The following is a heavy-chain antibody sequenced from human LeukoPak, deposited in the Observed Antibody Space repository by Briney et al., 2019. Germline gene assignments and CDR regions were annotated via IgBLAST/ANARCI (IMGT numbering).Heavy chain of an antibody. J-gene: IGHJ3*01. CDR3: AREGRMGTADAFDV. D-gene: IGHD1-14*01. CDR2: VGIAGDT. V-gene: IGHV3-13*01. Sequence: GGSLRLSCAASGFTFINYEMHWVRQTAGKGLEWVSAVGIAGDTFYAGSVKGRFSISRDNAESSLFLQMNSLRAGDTAVYYCAREGRMGTADAFDVWGQGTMVTVSS. CDR1: GFTFINYE.